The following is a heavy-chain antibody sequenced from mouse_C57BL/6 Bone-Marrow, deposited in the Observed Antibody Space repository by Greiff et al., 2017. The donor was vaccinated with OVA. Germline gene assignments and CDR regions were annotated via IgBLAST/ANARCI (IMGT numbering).Heavy chain of an antibody. CDR1: GFTFSSYG. CDR3: ARQSRYYGSSLFAY. J-gene: IGHJ3*01. CDR2: ISSGGSYT. Sequence: EVQVVESGGDLVKPGGSLKLSCAASGFTFSSYGMSWVRQTPDKRLEWVATISSGGSYTYYPDSVKGRFTISRDNAKNTLYLQMSSLKSEDTAMYYCARQSRYYGSSLFAYWGQGTLVTVSA. D-gene: IGHD1-1*01. V-gene: IGHV5-6*01.